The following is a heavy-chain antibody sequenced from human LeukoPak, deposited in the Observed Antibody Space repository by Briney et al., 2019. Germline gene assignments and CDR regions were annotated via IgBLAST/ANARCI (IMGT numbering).Heavy chain of an antibody. J-gene: IGHJ4*02. CDR2: ISSSGSTI. CDR1: GFTFSSYE. V-gene: IGHV3-48*03. CDR3: AKAPVTTCSGAYCYPFDY. D-gene: IGHD2-15*01. Sequence: GGSLRLSCAASGFTFSSYEMNWVRQAPGKGLEWVSYISSSGSTIYYADSVKGRFTISRDNAKNSLYLQMNSLRAEDTAVYYCAKAPVTTCSGAYCYPFDYWSQGTLVTVSS.